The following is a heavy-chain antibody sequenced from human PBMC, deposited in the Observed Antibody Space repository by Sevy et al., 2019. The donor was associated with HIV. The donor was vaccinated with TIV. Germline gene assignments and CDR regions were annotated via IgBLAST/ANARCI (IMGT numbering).Heavy chain of an antibody. CDR2: ISGGGSGDDT. Sequence: GGSLRLSCAASGFTFSNYAMNWVRQAPGKVLEWVSAISGGGSGDDTYYADSVKGRFTISRDNSKNTLYLQMSSLRAEDTAVYYCAKDSVVVVGDAFDIWGQGTMVTVSS. CDR1: GFTFSNYA. CDR3: AKDSVVVVGDAFDI. D-gene: IGHD2-15*01. V-gene: IGHV3-23*01. J-gene: IGHJ3*02.